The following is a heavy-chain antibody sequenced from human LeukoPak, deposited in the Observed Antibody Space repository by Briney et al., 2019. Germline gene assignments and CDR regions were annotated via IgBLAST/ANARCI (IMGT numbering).Heavy chain of an antibody. V-gene: IGHV4-59*12. Sequence: SETLSLTCIVSGGSITSDYWSWIRQPPGKGLEWIGYTENSGRTEYNPSLMSRITISVDTSKNQFSLKLSSVTAADTAVYYCARSPLWLVLGAYFDYWGQGTLVTVSS. CDR2: TENSGRT. J-gene: IGHJ4*02. CDR1: GGSITSDY. CDR3: ARSPLWLVLGAYFDY. D-gene: IGHD6-19*01.